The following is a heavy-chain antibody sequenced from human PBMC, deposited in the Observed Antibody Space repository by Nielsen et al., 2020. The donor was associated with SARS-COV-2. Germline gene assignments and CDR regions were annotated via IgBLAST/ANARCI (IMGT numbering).Heavy chain of an antibody. CDR3: ARVDSGSYNVYMIY. CDR1: GGPINNYY. Sequence: ESLKISCTVSGGPINNYYWGWIRQPPGKGLEWIGSIYYSGSTYYNPSLKSRVTISVDTSKNQFSLKLSSVTAADTAVYYCARVDSGSYNVYMIYWGQGTLVTVSS. V-gene: IGHV4-39*07. CDR2: IYYSGST. J-gene: IGHJ4*02. D-gene: IGHD1-26*01.